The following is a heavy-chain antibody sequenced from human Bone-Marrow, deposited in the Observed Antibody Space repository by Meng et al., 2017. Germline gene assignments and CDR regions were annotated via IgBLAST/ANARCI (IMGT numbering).Heavy chain of an antibody. CDR3: ARSYSGSLYADY. CDR1: VGSFSGYY. D-gene: IGHD1-26*01. V-gene: IGHV4-34*01. Sequence: QVQLQQWGAGLLKPSKPLSLTCAVYVGSFSGYYWSWIREPPGKGLECIGEINHSRNTNYIPSLTSRATISVDTSKNQFPLKLSSVTTADKDVYYCARSYSGSLYADYWGQGTLVTVSS. CDR2: INHSRNT. J-gene: IGHJ4*02.